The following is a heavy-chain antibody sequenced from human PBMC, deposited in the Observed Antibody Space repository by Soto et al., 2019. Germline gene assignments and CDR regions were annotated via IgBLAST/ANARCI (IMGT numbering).Heavy chain of an antibody. CDR3: AKDRGGGAVVPDY. CDR1: GFSFTTYG. CDR2: IWYDGSNK. J-gene: IGHJ4*02. Sequence: QVQLVESGGGVVQPGRSLRLSCAASGFSFTTYGMHWVRQAPGEGLEWVAVIWYDGSNKYYADSVKGRFTISRDTSKNTLYLQMNSLRAEDTAVYYWAKDRGGGAVVPDYWGQGTLVTVSS. D-gene: IGHD2-21*01. V-gene: IGHV3-33*06.